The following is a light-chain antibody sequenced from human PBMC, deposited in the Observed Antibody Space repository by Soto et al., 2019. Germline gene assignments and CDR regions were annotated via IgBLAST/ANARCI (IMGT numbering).Light chain of an antibody. V-gene: IGKV3-20*01. J-gene: IGKJ2*01. CDR1: QSVSSSY. CDR2: GAS. Sequence: ETVLTQSPGTLTLSPGESATLSCRASQSVSSSYLAWYQHKPGQAPRLLIYGASSRATGIPDRFSGSGSGTDFTLTISRLEPEDFAVYYCQQYGSSYTFGQGTNLEIK. CDR3: QQYGSSYT.